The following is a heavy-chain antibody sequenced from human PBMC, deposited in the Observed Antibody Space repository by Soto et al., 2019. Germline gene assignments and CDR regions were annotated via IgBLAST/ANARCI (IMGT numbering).Heavy chain of an antibody. D-gene: IGHD2-15*01. J-gene: IGHJ4*02. CDR3: AKDGGYCSGGSCYSYYFDY. Sequence: GGSLRLSCAASGFTFSSYGMHWVRQAPGKGLEWVAVISYDGSNKYYADSVKGRFTISRDNSKNTLYLQMNSLRAEDTAVYYCAKDGGYCSGGSCYSYYFDYWGQGTLVTVSS. CDR1: GFTFSSYG. V-gene: IGHV3-30*18. CDR2: ISYDGSNK.